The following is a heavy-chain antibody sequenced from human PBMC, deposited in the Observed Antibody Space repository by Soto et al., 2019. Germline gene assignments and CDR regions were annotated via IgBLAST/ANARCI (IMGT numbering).Heavy chain of an antibody. CDR1: GFSLSTSGVD. CDR2: IYWNDDK. Sequence: SGPTLVNPTQTLTLTCTFSGFSLSTSGVDVGWIRQPPGKALEWLALIYWNDDKRYSPSLKSRLTITKDTSKNQVVLTMTNMDPVDTATYYSANRTYPFLKYNRYYYFDYWGQGTLVTVSS. D-gene: IGHD1-1*01. CDR3: ANRTYPFLKYNRYYYFDY. J-gene: IGHJ4*02. V-gene: IGHV2-5*01.